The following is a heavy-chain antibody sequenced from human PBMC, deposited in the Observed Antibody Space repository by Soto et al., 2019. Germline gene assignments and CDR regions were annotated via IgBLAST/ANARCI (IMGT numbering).Heavy chain of an antibody. Sequence: GGSLRLSCAASGFTFSSYSMNWVRQAPGKGLEWVSSISSSSSYIYYADSVKGRFTISRDNAKNSLYLQMNSLRAEDTAVYYCARRGGGDKYYYYYMDVWGKGTTVTVSS. V-gene: IGHV3-21*01. CDR3: ARRGGGDKYYYYYMDV. D-gene: IGHD4-17*01. CDR1: GFTFSSYS. CDR2: ISSSSSYI. J-gene: IGHJ6*03.